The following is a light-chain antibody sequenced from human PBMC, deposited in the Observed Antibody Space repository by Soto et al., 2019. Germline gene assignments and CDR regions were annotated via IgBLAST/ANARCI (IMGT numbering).Light chain of an antibody. Sequence: DVQMTQSPSTPSASVGDRVTITRRASQSINNLLAWYQQKPGKAPKFLIYDVSTLESGVPSRFSGSGSGTEFTLTISSLQPEDFATYYCQQYDSYPLTFGGGTKVDIK. CDR1: QSINNL. CDR3: QQYDSYPLT. V-gene: IGKV1-5*01. CDR2: DVS. J-gene: IGKJ4*01.